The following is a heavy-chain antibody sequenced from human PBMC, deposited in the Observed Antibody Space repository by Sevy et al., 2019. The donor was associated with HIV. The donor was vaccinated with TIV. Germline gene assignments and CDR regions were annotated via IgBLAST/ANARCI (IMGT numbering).Heavy chain of an antibody. D-gene: IGHD6-13*01. V-gene: IGHV3-48*01. CDR1: GFTFSSYS. Sequence: GGSLRLSCAASGFTFSSYSMNWVRQAPGKGLEWVSYISSSSSTIYYADSVKGRFTISRDNAKNSLYLQMNSLRAEDTAVYYCARAQGSRSGGGMDVWGQRTTVTVSS. J-gene: IGHJ6*02. CDR2: ISSSSSTI. CDR3: ARAQGSRSGGGMDV.